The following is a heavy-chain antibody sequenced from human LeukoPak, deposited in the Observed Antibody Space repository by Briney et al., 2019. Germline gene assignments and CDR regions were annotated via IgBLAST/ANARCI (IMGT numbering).Heavy chain of an antibody. CDR2: TYYRSKWYN. J-gene: IGHJ4*02. D-gene: IGHD3-22*01. CDR1: GDSVSSNSAV. CDR3: ARDSSAYYFHY. Sequence: SQTLSLTCAISGDSVSSNSAVWNWIRQSPSRGLEWLGRTYYRSKWYNDYAVSLESRITIDPDPSKNQFSLHLNSVTPEDTAVYHCARDSSAYYFHYWGRGTLVTVSS. V-gene: IGHV6-1*01.